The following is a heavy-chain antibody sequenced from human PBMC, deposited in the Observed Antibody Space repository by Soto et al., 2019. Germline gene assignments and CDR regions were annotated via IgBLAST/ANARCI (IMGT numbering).Heavy chain of an antibody. V-gene: IGHV3-74*01. Sequence: EVQLVESGGGLVQPGGSLRLSCAASGFTISGHWMHWVRQAPGKGLVWVSRINSDGSSTTYADSVKGRFTISRDNASNSRFMQMYSLGSADTAVYYCARSYNGAYGCFDPWVHRSMDIVST. CDR1: GFTISGHW. CDR2: INSDGSST. CDR3: ARSYNGAYGCFDP. J-gene: IGHJ5*02. D-gene: IGHD2-8*01.